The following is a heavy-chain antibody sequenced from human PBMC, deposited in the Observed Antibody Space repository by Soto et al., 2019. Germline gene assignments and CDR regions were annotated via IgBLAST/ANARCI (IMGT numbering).Heavy chain of an antibody. Sequence: NPSETLSLTCNVSGGSVSSGSHYWGWIRQPPGKGLEWVGYIYKSGTTNYNPSLKSRVTISMDMSKNQFSLNLNSMTPADTAVYYCASRSHESRGFDMWGQGTVVTVSS. J-gene: IGHJ3*02. CDR1: GGSVSSGSHY. CDR2: IYKSGTT. V-gene: IGHV4-61*01. CDR3: ASRSHESRGFDM.